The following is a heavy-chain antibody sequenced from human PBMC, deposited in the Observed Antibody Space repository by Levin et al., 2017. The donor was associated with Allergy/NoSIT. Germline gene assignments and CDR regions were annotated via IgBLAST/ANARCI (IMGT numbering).Heavy chain of an antibody. CDR3: AKVASGWYYFDY. CDR1: GFNFSNYA. J-gene: IGHJ4*02. D-gene: IGHD6-19*01. CDR2: ISNTGGST. Sequence: GGSLRLSCAASGFNFSNYAMSWVRQAPGKGLEWVSDISNTGGSTYYADSVKGRFTISRDNSKNMLYLQMDSLRVEDTAVYYCAKVASGWYYFDYWGQGTLVTVSS. V-gene: IGHV3-23*01.